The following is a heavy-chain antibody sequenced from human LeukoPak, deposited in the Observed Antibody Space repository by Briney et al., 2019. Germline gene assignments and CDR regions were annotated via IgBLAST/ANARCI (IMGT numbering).Heavy chain of an antibody. D-gene: IGHD5-24*01. CDR1: GGSISSSSYY. CDR2: IYYSGST. V-gene: IGHV4-39*01. J-gene: IGHJ4*02. CDR3: ASLGRWLQLDY. Sequence: PSETLSLTCTVSGGSISSSSYYWGWIRQPPGKGLEWFGSIYYSGSTYYNPSLKSRVTISVDTSKKQFSLNLSSVTAADTAVYYCASLGRWLQLDYWGQGTLVTVSS.